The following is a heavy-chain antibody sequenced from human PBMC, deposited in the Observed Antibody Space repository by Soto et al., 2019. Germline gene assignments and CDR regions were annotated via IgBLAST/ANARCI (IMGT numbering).Heavy chain of an antibody. V-gene: IGHV3-7*03. Sequence: GGSLRLSCAASGFTFSSYWMSWVRQAPGKGLEWVANIKQDGSEKYYVDSVKGRFTISRDNAKNSLYLQMNSLRAEDTAVYYRARDDDQGEQQPADAFDIWGQGTMVTVPS. CDR1: GFTFSSYW. D-gene: IGHD6-13*01. J-gene: IGHJ3*02. CDR3: ARDDDQGEQQPADAFDI. CDR2: IKQDGSEK.